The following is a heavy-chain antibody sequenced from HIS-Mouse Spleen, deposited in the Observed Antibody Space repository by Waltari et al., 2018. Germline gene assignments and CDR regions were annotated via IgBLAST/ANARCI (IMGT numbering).Heavy chain of an antibody. CDR3: AREIPYSSSWYDWYFDL. Sequence: QLQLQESGPGLVKPSETLSLTCTVSGGPISSSIYYWGWNRQPPGKGLEWIGSIYYSGSTYYNPSLKSRVTISVDTSKNQFSLKLSSVTAADTAVYYCAREIPYSSSWYDWYFDLWGRGTLVTVSS. CDR2: IYYSGST. CDR1: GGPISSSIYY. V-gene: IGHV4-39*07. J-gene: IGHJ2*01. D-gene: IGHD6-13*01.